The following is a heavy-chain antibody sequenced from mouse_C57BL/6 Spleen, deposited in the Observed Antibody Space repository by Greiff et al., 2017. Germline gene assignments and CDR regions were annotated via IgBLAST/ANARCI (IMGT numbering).Heavy chain of an antibody. CDR3: ARWEGGLDY. CDR1: GYTFTDYY. CDR2: INPGSGNT. Sequence: QVQLKESGAELVRPGASVKLSCKASGYTFTDYYINWVKQRPGQRLEWIARINPGSGNTYYNERFKGKATLTAEKSSSTAYMQLHSLASEDCAVYFCARWEGGLDYWGQGTTLTVSS. V-gene: IGHV1-76*01. D-gene: IGHD4-1*01. J-gene: IGHJ2*01.